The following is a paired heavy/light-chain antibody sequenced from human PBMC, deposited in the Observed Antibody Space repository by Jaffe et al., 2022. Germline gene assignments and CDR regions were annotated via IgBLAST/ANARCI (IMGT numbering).Light chain of an antibody. CDR3: QTNKFPPT. CDR1: QDISSG. J-gene: IGKJ3*01. CDR2: AAS. Sequence: DVQMTQSPSSLSASVGDRVTITCRASQDISSGLGWYQQKPGKAPKLLIFAASNLQTGVPSRFSGSGSGTDFTLTISSLQPEDFATYYCQTNKFPPTFGPGTKVDMK. V-gene: IGKV1-12*01.
Heavy chain of an antibody. Sequence: QVQLQESGPGLLKPSETLSLTCTVSGDSMSGYYWSWIRQSPGKGLEWIAYIYSSADSYTSPSLESRVTISLDTSKNQFSLNMGSVTAADTAVYYCARHPRIETSGNYWFDSWGQGTLVTVSS. CDR3: ARHPRIETSGNYWFDS. D-gene: IGHD3-9*01. J-gene: IGHJ5*01. V-gene: IGHV4-59*01. CDR2: IYSSADS. CDR1: GDSMSGYY.